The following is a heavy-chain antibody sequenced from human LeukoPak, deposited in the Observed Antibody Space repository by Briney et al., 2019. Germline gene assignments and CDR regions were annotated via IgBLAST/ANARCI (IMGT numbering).Heavy chain of an antibody. D-gene: IGHD2-15*01. CDR3: ARGGGSRTNYYYGMDV. J-gene: IGHJ6*02. CDR1: GGSISSYY. CDR2: IYTSGST. Sequence: SVTLSLTCTVSGGSISSYYWSWIRHPAGKGLEWIGRIYTSGSTNYNPSLKSRVTMSVDTSKNQFSLKLSSVTAADTAVYYCARGGGSRTNYYYGMDVWGQGTTVTVSS. V-gene: IGHV4-4*07.